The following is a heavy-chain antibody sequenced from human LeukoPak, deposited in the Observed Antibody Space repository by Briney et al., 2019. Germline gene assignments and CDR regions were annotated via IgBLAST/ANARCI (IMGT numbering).Heavy chain of an antibody. CDR2: IYYSGST. CDR1: GGSISSGGYY. D-gene: IGHD6-13*01. CDR3: ARGLLYGGSSWYWPKTGYFDY. Sequence: PSETLSLTCTVSGGSISSGGYYWSWIRQHPGKGLEWIGYIYYSGSTYYNPSLKSRVTISVDTSKNQFSLKLSSVTAADTAVYYCARGLLYGGSSWYWPKTGYFDYWGQGTLVTVSS. V-gene: IGHV4-31*03. J-gene: IGHJ4*02.